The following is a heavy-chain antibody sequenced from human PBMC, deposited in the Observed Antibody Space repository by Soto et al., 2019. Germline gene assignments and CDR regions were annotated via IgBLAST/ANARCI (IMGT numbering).Heavy chain of an antibody. D-gene: IGHD6-13*01. J-gene: IGHJ6*03. CDR1: GGSFSGYY. CDR2: INHSGST. V-gene: IGHV4-34*01. CDR3: ARGRVYSSSWYLQGYYYYMDV. Sequence: QVQLQQWGAGLLKPSETLSLTCAVYGGSFSGYYWSWIRQPPGKGLEWIGEINHSGSTNYNPSLKSRVTISVDTSKNQFSLKLSSVTAADTAVYYCARGRVYSSSWYLQGYYYYMDVWGKGTTVTVSS.